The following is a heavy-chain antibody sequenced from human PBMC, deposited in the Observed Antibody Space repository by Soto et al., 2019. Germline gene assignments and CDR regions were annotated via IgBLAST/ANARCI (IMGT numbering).Heavy chain of an antibody. CDR2: INHSGST. CDR3: ARSNMVRGNDY. Sequence: SETLSLTCAVYGGSFSGYYWSWIRQPPGKGLEWIGEINHSGSTNYNPSLKSRVTISVDTSKNQFSLKLSSVTAADTAVYYCARSNMVRGNDYWGQGTLVTVSS. D-gene: IGHD3-10*01. V-gene: IGHV4-34*01. J-gene: IGHJ4*02. CDR1: GGSFSGYY.